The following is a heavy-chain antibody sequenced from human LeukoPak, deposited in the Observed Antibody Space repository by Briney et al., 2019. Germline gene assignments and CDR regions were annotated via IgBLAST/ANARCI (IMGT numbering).Heavy chain of an antibody. CDR2: IYTSGGT. J-gene: IGHJ6*03. CDR1: GGSISSYY. D-gene: IGHD1-1*01. Sequence: PSETLSLTCTVSGGSISSYYWSWIRQPAGKGLEWIGRIYTSGGTNYNPSLKSRVTMSVDTSKNQFSLKLSSVTAADTAVYYCARATQATYYYYYMDVWGKGTTVTVSS. CDR3: ARATQATYYYYYMDV. V-gene: IGHV4-4*07.